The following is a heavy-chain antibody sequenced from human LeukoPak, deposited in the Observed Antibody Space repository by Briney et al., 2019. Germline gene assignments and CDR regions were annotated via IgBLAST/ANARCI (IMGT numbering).Heavy chain of an antibody. D-gene: IGHD1-1*01. CDR1: GFTFSRYW. CDR3: RSNLCGRDDQ. CDR2: MYPDERSI. V-gene: IGHV3-74*01. Sequence: GRCLRLSCAASGFTFSRYWTHWVRHAPGKGREWVSRMYPDERSIDYAESVKGQFTIARDNAKDTLYLEMSSRRDEDMAVYYCRSNLCGRDDQWGGGTLVTVSS. J-gene: IGHJ5*02.